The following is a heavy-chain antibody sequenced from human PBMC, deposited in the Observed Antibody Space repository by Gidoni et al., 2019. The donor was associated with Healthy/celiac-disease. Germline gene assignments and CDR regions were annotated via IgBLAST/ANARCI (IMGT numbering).Heavy chain of an antibody. Sequence: EVQRVQSGAEVKEPGESLQISCQGSGYSFTSSWIGWVRQMTGKGLEWMGIIYPGDSDTRYSPSFQGQVTISADKSISTAYLQWSSLKASDTAMYYCARRGGVRYFVPEGGMDVWGQGTTVTVSS. CDR1: GYSFTSSW. CDR3: ARRGGVRYFVPEGGMDV. V-gene: IGHV5-51*03. D-gene: IGHD3-9*01. J-gene: IGHJ6*02. CDR2: IYPGDSDT.